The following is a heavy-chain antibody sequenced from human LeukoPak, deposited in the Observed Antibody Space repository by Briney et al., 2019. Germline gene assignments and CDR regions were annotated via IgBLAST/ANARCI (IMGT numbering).Heavy chain of an antibody. CDR2: ISWDGGST. Sequence: GGSLRLSCAASGFTFDDYAMHWVRQAPGKGLEWVSLISWDGGSTYYADSVKGRFTISGDNSKNSLYLQMNSLRAEDTALYYCAKDWGSGWDFDYWGQGTLVTVSS. CDR3: AKDWGSGWDFDY. V-gene: IGHV3-43D*03. CDR1: GFTFDDYA. D-gene: IGHD6-19*01. J-gene: IGHJ4*02.